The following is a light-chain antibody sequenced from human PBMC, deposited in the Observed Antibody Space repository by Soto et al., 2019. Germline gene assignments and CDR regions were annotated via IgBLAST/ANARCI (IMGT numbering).Light chain of an antibody. V-gene: IGLV2-14*01. Sequence: QSALTQPASVSGSPGPASTISCTGTSSDVGGYNYVSWYQQHPGKAPKLMVYEVSNRPSGVSNRFSGSKSGNTASLTISGLQAEDEADYYCSSYTSSSTRVFGGGTKVTVL. CDR2: EVS. J-gene: IGLJ3*02. CDR1: SSDVGGYNY. CDR3: SSYTSSSTRV.